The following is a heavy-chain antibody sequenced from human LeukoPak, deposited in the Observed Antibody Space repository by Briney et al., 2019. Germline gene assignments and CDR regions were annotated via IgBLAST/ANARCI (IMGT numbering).Heavy chain of an antibody. Sequence: SETLSLTCTVSGDSISSYYWSWIRQPPGKGLEWIGYIYYSGSTNYNPSLKSRVTISVDTSKNQFSLKLSSVTAADTAVYYCASYGSGSYDAFDIWGQGTMVTVSS. CDR3: ASYGSGSYDAFDI. CDR1: GDSISSYY. CDR2: IYYSGST. D-gene: IGHD3-10*01. J-gene: IGHJ3*02. V-gene: IGHV4-59*01.